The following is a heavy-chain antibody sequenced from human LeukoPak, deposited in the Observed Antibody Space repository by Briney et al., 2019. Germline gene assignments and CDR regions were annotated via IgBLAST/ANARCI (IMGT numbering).Heavy chain of an antibody. CDR2: ISTTSETI. D-gene: IGHD3-22*01. J-gene: IGHJ3*02. Sequence: AGGSLTLSCSTSGLSFSRYSFNCVRQAPGKGLEWVAYISTTSETIYYGDSVKGRFNISRDNARNLLYLQMKNLRAEDTAVYFCATYHDTTGYFKEAFEMWGQGTLVTVSS. CDR1: GLSFSRYS. CDR3: ATYHDTTGYFKEAFEM. V-gene: IGHV3-48*04.